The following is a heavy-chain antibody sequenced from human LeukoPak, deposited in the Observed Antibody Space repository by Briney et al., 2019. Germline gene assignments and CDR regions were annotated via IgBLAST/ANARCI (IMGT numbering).Heavy chain of an antibody. CDR3: ARDTLAYCGGDCYGSYYYYYMDV. CDR1: GGSISSGSYY. V-gene: IGHV4-61*02. J-gene: IGHJ6*03. D-gene: IGHD2-21*02. CDR2: IYTSGST. Sequence: SETLSLTCTVSGGSISSGSYYWSWIRQPAGKGLEWIGRIYTSGSTNYNPSLKSRVTMSVDTSKNQFSLELSSVTAADTAVYYCARDTLAYCGGDCYGSYYYYYMDVWGKGTTVTISS.